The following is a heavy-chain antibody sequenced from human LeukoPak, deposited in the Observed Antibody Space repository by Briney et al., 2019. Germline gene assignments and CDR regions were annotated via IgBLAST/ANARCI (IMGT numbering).Heavy chain of an antibody. CDR3: ARLAVYNDILTGSVYYFDY. CDR1: SGSISNYY. D-gene: IGHD3-9*01. J-gene: IGHJ4*02. Sequence: PSETLSLTCTVSSGSISNYYWSWIRQPPGKGLEWIGFSDYSGNTNYNPSLKGRVTISLDTSKDQIALKLSSVTAADTAVYYCARLAVYNDILTGSVYYFDYWGQGTLVTVSS. V-gene: IGHV4-59*08. CDR2: SDYSGNT.